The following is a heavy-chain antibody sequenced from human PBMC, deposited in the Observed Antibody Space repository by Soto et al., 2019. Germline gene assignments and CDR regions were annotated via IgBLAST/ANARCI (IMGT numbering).Heavy chain of an antibody. V-gene: IGHV4-31*03. CDR2: IYYSGST. J-gene: IGHJ6*02. Sequence: SETLSLTCTVSGGSISSGGYYWSWIRQHPGEGLEWIGYIYYSGSTYYNPSLKSRVTISVDTSKNQFSLKLSSVTAADTAVYYCARGPGSSIYFYYGMDVWGQGTTVTVSS. CDR1: GGSISSGGYY. D-gene: IGHD3-10*01. CDR3: ARGPGSSIYFYYGMDV.